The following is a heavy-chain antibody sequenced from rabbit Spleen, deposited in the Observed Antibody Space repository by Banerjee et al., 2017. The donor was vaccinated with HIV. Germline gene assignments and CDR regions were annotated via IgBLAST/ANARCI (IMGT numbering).Heavy chain of an antibody. D-gene: IGHD2-1*01. J-gene: IGHJ4*01. V-gene: IGHV1S40*01. CDR1: GFSLSSSDF. CDR2: IIDGRT. Sequence: QSLEESGGDLVKPGASLTLTCTASGFSLSSSDFMCWVRQAPGKGLEWIACIIDGRTYYASWAKGRFTISQTSSTTVTLQLTSLTAADTATYFCARGGSVAGDGYNLWGPGTLVTVS. CDR3: ARGGSVAGDGYNL.